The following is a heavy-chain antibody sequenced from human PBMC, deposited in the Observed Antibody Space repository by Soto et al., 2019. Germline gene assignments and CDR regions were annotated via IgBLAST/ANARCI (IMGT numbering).Heavy chain of an antibody. CDR2: IWYDGSNK. V-gene: IGHV3-33*01. J-gene: IGHJ4*02. CDR1: GFTFSSYG. CDR3: ARDRGVTIFDY. Sequence: QVQLVESGGGVVQPGRSLRLSCAASGFTFSSYGMHWVRKAPGKGLEWVAVIWYDGSNKYYADSVKGRFTISRDNSKNTLYLQMNSLRAEDTAVDYCARDRGVTIFDYWGQGTLVTVSS. D-gene: IGHD4-17*01.